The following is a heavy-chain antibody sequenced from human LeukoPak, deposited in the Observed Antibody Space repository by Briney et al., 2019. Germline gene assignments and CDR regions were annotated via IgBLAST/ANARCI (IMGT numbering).Heavy chain of an antibody. CDR3: AKDKGDSSSWYGDAFDI. CDR2: ISWDGGST. CDR1: GFTFDDYT. Sequence: GGSLRLSCAASGFTFDDYTMHWVRQAPGKGLEWVSLISWDGGSTYYADSVKGRFTISRDNSKYSLYLQMNSLRTEDTALYYCAKDKGDSSSWYGDAFDIWGQGTMVTVSS. D-gene: IGHD6-13*01. J-gene: IGHJ3*02. V-gene: IGHV3-43*01.